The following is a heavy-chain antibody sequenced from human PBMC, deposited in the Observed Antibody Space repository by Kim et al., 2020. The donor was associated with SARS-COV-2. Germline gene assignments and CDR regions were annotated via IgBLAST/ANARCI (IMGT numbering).Heavy chain of an antibody. CDR2: ISASGGTT. V-gene: IGHV3-23*01. CDR3: AKDLYVSVTSAYGMGV. CDR1: GFTFTSYA. J-gene: IGHJ6*01. D-gene: IGHD4-17*01. Sequence: GGSLRLSCAASGFTFTSYAMSWVRQTPGRGLEWVSTISASGGTTYYPDSVKGRFTISRDNSKNTLYLQMNSLRAEDTAIYYCAKDLYVSVTSAYGMGVWG.